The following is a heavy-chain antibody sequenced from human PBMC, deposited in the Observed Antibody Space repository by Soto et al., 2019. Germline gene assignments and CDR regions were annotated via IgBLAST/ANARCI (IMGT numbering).Heavy chain of an antibody. V-gene: IGHV1-2*02. CDR1: GYTFSVYY. Sequence: VASVKVSCKASGYTFSVYYMHWVRQAPGQGLEWMGWINPNSGGTNYAQKFQGRVTMTRDTSISTAYMELSRLRSVDTAVYYCARDPSFDYWGQGTLVTVSS. J-gene: IGHJ4*02. CDR2: INPNSGGT. CDR3: ARDPSFDY.